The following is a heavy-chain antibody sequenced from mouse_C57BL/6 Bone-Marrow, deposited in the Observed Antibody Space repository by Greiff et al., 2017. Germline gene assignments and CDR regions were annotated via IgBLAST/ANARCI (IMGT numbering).Heavy chain of an antibody. V-gene: IGHV1-82*01. D-gene: IGHD1-1*01. J-gene: IGHJ2*01. Sequence: QVQLQQSGPELVKPGASVKISCKASGYAFSSSCMNWVKQRPGKGLEWIGRIYPGDGDTNYNGKFKGKATLTADKSSSTAYMQHSRLTSEDTAVYFFGSLLLSKVVGDLLHWRQGTTHTVSS. CDR1: GYAFSSSC. CDR3: GSLLLSKVVGDLLH. CDR2: IYPGDGDT.